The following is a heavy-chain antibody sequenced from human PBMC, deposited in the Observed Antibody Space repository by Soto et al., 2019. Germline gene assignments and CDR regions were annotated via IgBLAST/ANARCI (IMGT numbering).Heavy chain of an antibody. CDR3: ARGEMAPDY. J-gene: IGHJ4*02. Sequence: ASVKVSCKASGYTFTSYGISWVRQAPGQGLEWMGIINAYNGNTNYAQKLQGRVTMTTDTSTSTAYMELSSLRSEDTAVYHCARGEMAPDYWGQGTLVTVSS. CDR1: GYTFTSYG. CDR2: INAYNGNT. V-gene: IGHV1-18*01. D-gene: IGHD5-12*01.